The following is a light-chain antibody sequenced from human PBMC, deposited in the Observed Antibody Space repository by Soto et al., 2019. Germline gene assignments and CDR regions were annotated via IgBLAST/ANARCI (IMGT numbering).Light chain of an antibody. V-gene: IGKV3-15*01. Sequence: EIEMTQSPATLSVSPGERATLSCRASQSVGSKLAWYQQKPGQAPRLLIYGASTRATGIPARFSGSGSGTEYTLPIISLQSEDFSVYYCQQYNNWPPITFGQGTRLEIK. CDR1: QSVGSK. CDR2: GAS. CDR3: QQYNNWPPIT. J-gene: IGKJ5*01.